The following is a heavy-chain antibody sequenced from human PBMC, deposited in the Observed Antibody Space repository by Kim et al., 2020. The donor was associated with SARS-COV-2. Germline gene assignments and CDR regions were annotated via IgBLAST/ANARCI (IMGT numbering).Heavy chain of an antibody. CDR1: GYTFISYG. J-gene: IGHJ4*02. CDR3: ASAGELTNSCQLDY. D-gene: IGHD3-10*01. Sequence: ASVKVSCKASGYTFISYGINWVRQAPGQGLEWMGWISAYNGNTKYAHKLQGRITMTTDTSTRTAYMELRRLRSDDTAVYYCASAGELTNSCQLDYWGQGTLVTVSS. CDR2: ISAYNGNT. V-gene: IGHV1-18*01.